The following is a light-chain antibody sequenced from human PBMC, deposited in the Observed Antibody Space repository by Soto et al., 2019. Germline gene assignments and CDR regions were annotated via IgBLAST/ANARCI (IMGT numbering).Light chain of an antibody. V-gene: IGKV1-5*01. Sequence: DIQMSQSPSSLSASVGDRVTITCRASQNIGRFLNWHQQKPGKAPNVLINVASTLRSGVPSRFSGSGSGTEFTLTISSLQPDDFATYYCQQYSSYPLTFGGGTKVDIK. CDR2: VAS. CDR3: QQYSSYPLT. J-gene: IGKJ4*01. CDR1: QNIGRF.